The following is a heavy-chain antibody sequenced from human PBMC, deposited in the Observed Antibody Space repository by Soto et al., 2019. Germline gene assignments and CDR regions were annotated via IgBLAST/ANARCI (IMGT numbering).Heavy chain of an antibody. CDR2: IKSKTDGGTT. CDR1: GFTFSNAW. J-gene: IGHJ4*02. V-gene: IGHV3-15*01. Sequence: NPGGSLRLSCAASGFTFSNAWMSWVRQAPGKGLEWVGRIKSKTDGGTTDYAAPVKGRFTISRDDSKNTLYLQMNSLKTEDTAVYYCTTDPYDSSGYYTDWGQGTLVTVSS. CDR3: TTDPYDSSGYYTD. D-gene: IGHD3-22*01.